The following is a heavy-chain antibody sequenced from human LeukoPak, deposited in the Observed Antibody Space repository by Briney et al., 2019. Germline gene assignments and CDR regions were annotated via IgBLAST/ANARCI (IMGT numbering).Heavy chain of an antibody. J-gene: IGHJ3*02. Sequence: PSETLSLTCAVYGGSFSGYYWSWIRQPPGKGLEWIGYIYHSGSTYYNPSLKSRVTISVDRSKNQFSLKLSSVTAADTAVYYCARLQIITMIVVVPISQPGGAFDIWGQGTMVTVSS. CDR2: IYHSGST. D-gene: IGHD3-22*01. CDR3: ARLQIITMIVVVPISQPGGAFDI. CDR1: GGSFSGYY. V-gene: IGHV4-30-2*01.